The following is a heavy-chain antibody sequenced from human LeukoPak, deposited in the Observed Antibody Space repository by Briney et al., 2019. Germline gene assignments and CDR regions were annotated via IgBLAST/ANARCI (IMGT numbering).Heavy chain of an antibody. J-gene: IGHJ3*02. CDR2: ISSSSSYI. V-gene: IGHV3-21*01. Sequence: GGSPRLSCAASGFTFSSYSMNWVCQAPGKGLEWVSSISSSSSYIYYADSVKGRFTISRDNAKNSLYLQMNSLRAEDTAVYYCARAVIAAAALDAFDIWGQGTMVTVSS. D-gene: IGHD6-13*01. CDR1: GFTFSSYS. CDR3: ARAVIAAAALDAFDI.